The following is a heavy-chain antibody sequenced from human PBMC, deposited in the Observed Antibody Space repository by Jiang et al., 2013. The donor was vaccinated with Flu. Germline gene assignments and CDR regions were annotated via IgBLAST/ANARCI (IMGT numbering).Heavy chain of an antibody. V-gene: IGHV3-48*03. CDR2: ISSSGSTI. CDR3: ARDRGYSYPPGYGMDV. CDR1: GFTFSSYE. J-gene: IGHJ6*04. Sequence: VQLLESGGGLVQPGGSLRLSCAASGFTFSSYEMNWVRQAPGKGLEWVSYISSSGSTIYYADSVKGRFTISRDNAKNSLYLQMNSLRAEDTAVYYCARDRGYSYPPGYGMDVWGKGPRSPSPQ. D-gene: IGHD5-18*01.